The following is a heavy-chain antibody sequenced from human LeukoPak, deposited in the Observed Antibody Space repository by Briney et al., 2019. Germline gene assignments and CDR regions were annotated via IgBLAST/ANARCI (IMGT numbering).Heavy chain of an antibody. V-gene: IGHV1-2*02. CDR1: GYTFTGYY. CDR2: INPNSGGT. J-gene: IGHJ4*02. Sequence: ASVKVPCKASGYTFTGYYMHWVRQAPGQGLEWMGWINPNSGGTNYAQKFQGRVTMTRDTSISTAYMELSRLRSDDTAVYYCARLKNTYYYDSSGLNWGQGTLVTVSS. D-gene: IGHD3-22*01. CDR3: ARLKNTYYYDSSGLN.